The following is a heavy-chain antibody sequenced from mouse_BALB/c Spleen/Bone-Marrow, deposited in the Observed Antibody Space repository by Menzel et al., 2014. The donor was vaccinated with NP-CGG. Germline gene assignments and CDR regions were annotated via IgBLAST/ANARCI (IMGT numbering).Heavy chain of an antibody. CDR1: GFTFTDYY. Sequence: DVMLVESGGGLVQPGGSLRLSCATSGFTFTDYYMSWVRQPPGKALEWLGFIRNKANGYTTEYSASVKGRFTISRDNSHSILYLQMNTLRAEDSASYYCARDTGNYVRFAYWGQGTPVTVSA. CDR3: ARDTGNYVRFAY. CDR2: IRNKANGYTT. V-gene: IGHV7-3*02. J-gene: IGHJ3*01. D-gene: IGHD2-1*01.